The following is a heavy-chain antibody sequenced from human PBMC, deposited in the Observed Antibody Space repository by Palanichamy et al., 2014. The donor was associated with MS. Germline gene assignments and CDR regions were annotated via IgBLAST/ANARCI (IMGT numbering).Heavy chain of an antibody. CDR1: GITVSSNY. V-gene: IGHV3-53*04. CDR2: IYSGGNT. CDR3: ARAKGSYTFDY. J-gene: IGHJ4*01. D-gene: IGHD1-26*01. Sequence: EVQLVESGGGLVQPGGSLRLSCAASGITVSSNYMTWVRQAPGKGLEWVSVIYSGGNTYYADSVKGRFTISRHNSKNTVYLQMNGLRTEDTAVYYCARAKGSYTFDYWGHGTLVTVSS.